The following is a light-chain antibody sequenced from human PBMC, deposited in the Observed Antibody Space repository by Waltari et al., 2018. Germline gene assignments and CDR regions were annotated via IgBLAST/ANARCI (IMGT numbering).Light chain of an antibody. CDR1: SSNIGAGYD. CDR3: QSYDSSLSGVV. CDR2: GNS. J-gene: IGLJ2*01. V-gene: IGLV1-40*01. Sequence: QSVLTPPPSVSGAPGQRVTISCTGSSSNIGAGYDVNWYQQLPGTAPKLLSYGNSNRPSGVPDRFSGSKSGTSASLAITGLQAEDEADYYCQSYDSSLSGVVFGGGTKLTVL.